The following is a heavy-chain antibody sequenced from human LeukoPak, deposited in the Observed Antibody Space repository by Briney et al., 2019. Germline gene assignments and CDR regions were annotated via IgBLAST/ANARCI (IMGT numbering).Heavy chain of an antibody. J-gene: IGHJ4*02. Sequence: PGGSLRLSCAASGFTFSSYAMSWVRQAPGKGLEWVSAISGSGGSTYYADSVKGRFTISRDNSKNTLYLQMNSLRDDDTAIYYCAKYRTTTAPPRNFDYWGLGTLVTVSS. V-gene: IGHV3-23*01. D-gene: IGHD1-14*01. CDR3: AKYRTTTAPPRNFDY. CDR1: GFTFSSYA. CDR2: ISGSGGST.